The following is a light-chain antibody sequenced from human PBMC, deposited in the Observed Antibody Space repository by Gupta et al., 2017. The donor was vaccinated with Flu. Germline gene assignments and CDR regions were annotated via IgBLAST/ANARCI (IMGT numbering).Light chain of an antibody. J-gene: IGKJ3*01. Sequence: DIQMTQSPSPVSASVGDRVTITCRASQSINNWLAWYQHKPGKAPKLLIYAASSLQSGVPSRFSGSGSGTDFTLSISTLQPEDFATYYCQQANSFLPLTFGPGTKV. CDR3: QQANSFLPLT. V-gene: IGKV1D-12*01. CDR2: AAS. CDR1: QSINNW.